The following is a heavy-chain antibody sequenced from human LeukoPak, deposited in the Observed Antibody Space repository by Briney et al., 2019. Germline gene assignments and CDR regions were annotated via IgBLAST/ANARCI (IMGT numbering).Heavy chain of an antibody. CDR3: ASLISLGS. J-gene: IGHJ4*02. Sequence: SETLSLTCAVYGGSFSGYYWSWIRQPPGKGLEWIGEINHSGSTNYNPSLKSRVTISVDTSKNQFSLKLSSVTAADTAVHYCASLISLGSWGQGTLVTVSS. V-gene: IGHV4-34*01. CDR2: INHSGST. CDR1: GGSFSGYY. D-gene: IGHD3-10*01.